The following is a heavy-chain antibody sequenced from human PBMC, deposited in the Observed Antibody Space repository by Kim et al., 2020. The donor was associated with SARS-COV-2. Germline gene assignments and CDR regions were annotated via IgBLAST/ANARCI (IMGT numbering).Heavy chain of an antibody. J-gene: IGHJ6*02. D-gene: IGHD6-19*01. V-gene: IGHV3-74*01. Sequence: SVKGRFTISRDNAKNTLYLQMNSLRAEDTAVYYCARDSRWLAPQDYGMDVWGQGTTVTVSS. CDR3: ARDSRWLAPQDYGMDV.